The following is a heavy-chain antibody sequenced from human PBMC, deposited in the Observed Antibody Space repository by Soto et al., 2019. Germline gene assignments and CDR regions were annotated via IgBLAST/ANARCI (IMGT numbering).Heavy chain of an antibody. D-gene: IGHD3-10*01. J-gene: IGHJ6*02. CDR1: GFTFSSYS. CDR2: ISSSSSYI. V-gene: IGHV3-21*01. CDR3: ARPRITMVRGVFYGMDV. Sequence: GGSLRLSCAASGFTFSSYSMNWVRQAPGTGLEWVSSISSSSSYIYYADSVKGRFTISRDNAKNSLYLQMNSLRAEDTAVYYCARPRITMVRGVFYGMDVWGQGTTVTVSS.